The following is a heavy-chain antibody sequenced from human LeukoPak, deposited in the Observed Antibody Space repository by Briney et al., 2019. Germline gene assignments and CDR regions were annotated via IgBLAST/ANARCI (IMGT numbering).Heavy chain of an antibody. CDR1: GFTFSSYD. V-gene: IGHV3-13*01. CDR3: ARARWWFGDFDAFDI. Sequence: PGGSPRLSCAASGFTFSSYDMHWVRQATGKGLEWVSAIGTAGDTYYPGSVKGRFTISRENAKNSLYLQMNSLRAGDTAVYYCARARWWFGDFDAFDIWGQGTMVTVSS. CDR2: IGTAGDT. J-gene: IGHJ3*02. D-gene: IGHD3-10*01.